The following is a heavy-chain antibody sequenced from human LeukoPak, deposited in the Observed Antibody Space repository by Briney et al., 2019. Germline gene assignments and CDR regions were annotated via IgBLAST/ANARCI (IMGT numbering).Heavy chain of an antibody. J-gene: IGHJ3*02. D-gene: IGHD3-16*01. CDR3: ARDPIRFGAFDI. V-gene: IGHV3-21*01. CDR2: ISSSSSYI. Sequence: GGSLRLSCAAFGFTFSSYSMNWVRQAPGKGLEWVSSISSSSSYIYYADSVKGRFTISRDNAKNSLYLQMNSLRAEDTAVYYCARDPIRFGAFDIWGQGTMVTVSS. CDR1: GFTFSSYS.